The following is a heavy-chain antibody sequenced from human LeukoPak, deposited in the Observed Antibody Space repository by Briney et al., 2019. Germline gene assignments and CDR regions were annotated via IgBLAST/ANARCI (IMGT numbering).Heavy chain of an antibody. CDR1: GGSISSYY. V-gene: IGHV4-59*01. Sequence: PSETLSLTCTVSGGSISSYYWSWIRQPPGKGLEWIGYIYYSGSTNYNPSLESRVTISVDTSKNQFSLKLSSVTAADTAVYYCARGDYYDSSGYGFWGQGTLVTVSS. CDR2: IYYSGST. D-gene: IGHD3-22*01. J-gene: IGHJ4*02. CDR3: ARGDYYDSSGYGF.